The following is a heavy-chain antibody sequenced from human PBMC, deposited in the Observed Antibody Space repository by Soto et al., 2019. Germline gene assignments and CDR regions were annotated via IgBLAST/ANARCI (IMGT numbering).Heavy chain of an antibody. Sequence: QVQLQQWGAGLLKPSETLSLTCAVYGGSFSGYYWSWIRQPPGKGLEWIGEINHSGSTNYNPSLKSRVTISVDTSKNQFSLKLSSVTAADTAVYYCAQYSGYEIFDYWGQGTLVTVSS. V-gene: IGHV4-34*01. J-gene: IGHJ4*02. CDR1: GGSFSGYY. CDR3: AQYSGYEIFDY. CDR2: INHSGST. D-gene: IGHD5-12*01.